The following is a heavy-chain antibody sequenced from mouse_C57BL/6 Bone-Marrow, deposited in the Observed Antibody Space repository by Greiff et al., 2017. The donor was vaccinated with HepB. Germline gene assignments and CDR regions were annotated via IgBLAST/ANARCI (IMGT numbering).Heavy chain of an antibody. V-gene: IGHV3-6*01. CDR2: ISYDGSN. Sequence: ESGPGLVKPSQSLSLTCSVTGYSITSGYYWNWIRQFPGNKLEWMGYISYDGSNNYNPSLTNRISITRDTSKNQFFLKLNSVTTEDTATYYCARIYDGYFFAYWGQGTLVTVSA. J-gene: IGHJ3*01. CDR3: ARIYDGYFFAY. D-gene: IGHD2-3*01. CDR1: GYSITSGYY.